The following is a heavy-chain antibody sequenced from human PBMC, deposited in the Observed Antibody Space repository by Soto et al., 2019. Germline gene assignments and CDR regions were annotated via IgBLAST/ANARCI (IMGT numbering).Heavy chain of an antibody. CDR3: ARERTPYYYDSRPAGAFDI. Sequence: GASVKVSCKASGGTFSSYAISWVRQAPGQGLEWMGGIIPIFGTANYAQKFQGRVTITADESTSTAYMELSSLRSEDTAVYYCARERTPYYYDSRPAGAFDIWGQGTMVTVSS. CDR1: GGTFSSYA. CDR2: IIPIFGTA. J-gene: IGHJ3*02. V-gene: IGHV1-69*13. D-gene: IGHD3-22*01.